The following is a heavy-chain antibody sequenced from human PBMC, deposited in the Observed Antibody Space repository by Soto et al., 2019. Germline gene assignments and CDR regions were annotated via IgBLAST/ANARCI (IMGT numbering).Heavy chain of an antibody. CDR2: ITSNGGNT. CDR1: GFTFSSYA. J-gene: IGHJ6*02. D-gene: IGHD2-21*01. V-gene: IGHV3-64*02. CDR3: ARRIPFGYGMDV. Sequence: GGSLRLSCAASGFTFSSYAMHWVHQAPGKGLEYVSVITSNGGNTDYAGSVKGRFTISRDNSKNTLYLQMGSLRAEDMAVYYCARRIPFGYGMDVWGQGTTVTVSS.